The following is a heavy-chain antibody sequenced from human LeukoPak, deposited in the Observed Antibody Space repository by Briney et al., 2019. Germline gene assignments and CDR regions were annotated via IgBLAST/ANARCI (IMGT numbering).Heavy chain of an antibody. Sequence: SETLSLTCAVYGGSFSGYYWSWIRQPPGKGLEWIGEINHSGSTNYNPSLKGRVTISVDTSKNQFSLKLSSVTAAATAVYYCARLGRIAVAGTDYWGQGTLVTVSS. V-gene: IGHV4-34*01. CDR2: INHSGST. CDR1: GGSFSGYY. J-gene: IGHJ4*02. D-gene: IGHD6-19*01. CDR3: ARLGRIAVAGTDY.